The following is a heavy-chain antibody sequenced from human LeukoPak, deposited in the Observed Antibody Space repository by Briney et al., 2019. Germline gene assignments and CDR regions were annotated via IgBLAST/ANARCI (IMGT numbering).Heavy chain of an antibody. J-gene: IGHJ4*02. CDR1: GGSISSYY. V-gene: IGHV4-4*07. CDR2: IYSSGST. CDR3: ALRRELDFDY. Sequence: SETLSLTCTVSGGSISSYYWSWIRQPARKGLEWIGRIYSSGSTNYNPSLKSRVTISVDTSKNQFSLKLSSVTAADTAVYYCALRRELDFDYWGQGTLVTVSS. D-gene: IGHD1-26*01.